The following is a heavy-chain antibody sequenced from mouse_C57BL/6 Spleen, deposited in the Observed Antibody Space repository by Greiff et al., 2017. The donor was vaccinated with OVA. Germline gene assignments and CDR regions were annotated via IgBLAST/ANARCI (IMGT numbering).Heavy chain of an antibody. CDR3: ARLDGYYFDY. V-gene: IGHV1-82*01. CDR1: GYAFSSSW. CDR2: IYPGDGDT. J-gene: IGHJ2*01. Sequence: VHLVESGPELVKPGASVKISCKASGYAFSSSWMNWVKQRPGKGLEWIGRIYPGDGDTNYNGKFKGKATLTADKSSSTAYMQLSSLTSEDSAVYFCARLDGYYFDYWGQGTTLTVSS.